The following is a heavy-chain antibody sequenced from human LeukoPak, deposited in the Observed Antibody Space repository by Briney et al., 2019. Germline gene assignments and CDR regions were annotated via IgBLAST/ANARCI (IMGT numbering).Heavy chain of an antibody. J-gene: IGHJ6*02. V-gene: IGHV1-18*01. CDR2: ISAYNGNT. Sequence: ASVKVSCKASGYTFTSYGISWVRQAPGQGLEWMGWISAYNGNTNYAQKLQGRVTMTTDTSTSTAYMELRSLRSDDTAVYYCARDFQTYYCYGMDVWGQGTTVTVSS. CDR3: ARDFQTYYCYGMDV. CDR1: GYTFTSYG.